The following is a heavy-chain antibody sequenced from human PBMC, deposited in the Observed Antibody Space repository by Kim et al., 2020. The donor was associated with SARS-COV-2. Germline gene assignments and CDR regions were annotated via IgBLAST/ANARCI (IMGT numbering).Heavy chain of an antibody. J-gene: IGHJ4*02. Sequence: GGSLRLSCAASGFTFSNAWMSWVRQAPGKGLEWVGRIKSKTDGGTTDYAAPVKGRFTISRDDSKNTLYLQMNSLKTEDTAVYYCTTATTDWYSSSWYGFDYWGQGTLVTVSS. V-gene: IGHV3-15*01. CDR1: GFTFSNAW. CDR2: IKSKTDGGTT. CDR3: TTATTDWYSSSWYGFDY. D-gene: IGHD6-13*01.